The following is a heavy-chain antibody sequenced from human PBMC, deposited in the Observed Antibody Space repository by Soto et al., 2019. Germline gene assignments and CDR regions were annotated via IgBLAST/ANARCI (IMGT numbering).Heavy chain of an antibody. Sequence: GASVKVSCKASGGTFSSYAISWVRQAPGQGLEWMGGIIPIFGTANYAQKFQGRVTITADESTSTAYMGLSSLRSEDTAVYYCARDRGYYGSGSYYNGPYFDYWGQGTLVTVSS. D-gene: IGHD3-10*01. CDR1: GGTFSSYA. V-gene: IGHV1-69*13. J-gene: IGHJ4*02. CDR3: ARDRGYYGSGSYYNGPYFDY. CDR2: IIPIFGTA.